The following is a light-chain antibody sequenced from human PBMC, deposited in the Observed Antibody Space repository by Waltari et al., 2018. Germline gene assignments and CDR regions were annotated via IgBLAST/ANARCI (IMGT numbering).Light chain of an antibody. Sequence: DIQMTQSPSSLSASVGDRVTITCRASQSISTYLNWYQQKPGKAPKLLIYAASSLQSGVPSRFSGSGSGTEFTLTISSLQPEDFATYFCQQSYSSPQRTFGPGTKVEIK. J-gene: IGKJ1*01. CDR1: QSISTY. CDR2: AAS. V-gene: IGKV1-39*01. CDR3: QQSYSSPQRT.